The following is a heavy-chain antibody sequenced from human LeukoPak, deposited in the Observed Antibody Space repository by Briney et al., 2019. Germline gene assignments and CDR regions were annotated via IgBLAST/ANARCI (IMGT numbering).Heavy chain of an antibody. V-gene: IGHV1-46*01. CDR2: INPSGGNT. Sequence: GASVKVSCKASGYTFITYYMHWVRQAPGQGLEWMGIINPSGGNTSYAQKFQGRLTMTRDTSTSTVYMELSSLRAEDTAVYYCARLYGYLFDFFDYWGQGTLVTVSS. CDR1: GYTFITYY. J-gene: IGHJ4*02. D-gene: IGHD5-18*01. CDR3: ARLYGYLFDFFDY.